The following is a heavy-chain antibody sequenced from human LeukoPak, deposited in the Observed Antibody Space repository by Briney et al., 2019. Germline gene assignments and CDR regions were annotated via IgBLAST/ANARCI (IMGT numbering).Heavy chain of an antibody. CDR1: GFTFSSYA. CDR3: LKDRLGTGDY. V-gene: IGHV3-64D*06. CDR2: ITSNGDTT. Sequence: GGSLRPSCSASGFTFSSYAMHWVRQAPGKGLEYVSSITSNGDTTYYTDSVKGRFTISRDNSKNTLYLQMSSLRAEDTAVYYCLKDRLGTGDYWGQGTLVSVSS. D-gene: IGHD7-27*01. J-gene: IGHJ4*02.